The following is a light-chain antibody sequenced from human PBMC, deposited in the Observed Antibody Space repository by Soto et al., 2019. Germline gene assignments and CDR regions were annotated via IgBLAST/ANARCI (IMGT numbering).Light chain of an antibody. Sequence: DIQMTQSPSPLSASVGDRVTITCRASQSINSYLNWYQHKPGKAPTLLISGATSLHSGVPSRFSGSGYGTDFTLTISSFQPEAFATYYCQQCFSPPWTFGHGTKVDFK. V-gene: IGKV1-39*01. CDR2: GAT. J-gene: IGKJ1*01. CDR3: QQCFSPPWT. CDR1: QSINSY.